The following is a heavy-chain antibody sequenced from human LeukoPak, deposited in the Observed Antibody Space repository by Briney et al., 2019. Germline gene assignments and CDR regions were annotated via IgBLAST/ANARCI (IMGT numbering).Heavy chain of an antibody. CDR3: AGDPPAVAANTYG. CDR2: IYSGGST. D-gene: IGHD6-6*01. J-gene: IGHJ4*02. V-gene: IGHV3-66*01. Sequence: GGSLRLSCAASGFTFSSYAMSWVRQAPGKGLEWVSLIYSGGSTHYADSAKGRFTISRDNSKNTLYLQMNSLRVDDTAVYYCAGDPPAVAANTYGWGQGTLVTVSS. CDR1: GFTFSSYA.